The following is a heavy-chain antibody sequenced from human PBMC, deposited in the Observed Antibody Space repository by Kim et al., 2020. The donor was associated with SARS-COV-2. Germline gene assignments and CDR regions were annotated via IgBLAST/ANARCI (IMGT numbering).Heavy chain of an antibody. J-gene: IGHJ4*02. V-gene: IGHV3-30*02. D-gene: IGHD3-22*01. CDR3: AKEKFDSSGFADY. Sequence: YADSVKGRFTISRDNSKNTLYVQMNSLRAEDTDVYYCAKEKFDSSGFADYWGQGTLVTVSS.